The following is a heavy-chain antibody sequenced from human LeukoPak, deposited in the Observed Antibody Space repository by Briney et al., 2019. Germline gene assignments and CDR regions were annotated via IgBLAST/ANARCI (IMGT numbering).Heavy chain of an antibody. Sequence: SSETPSLTCTNLGGSISSGDHYWSWIRQHPGKGLEWIGYIYYSGSTHYNPSLKSRVSMSVDTSKNQFSLKLSSVTAADTAVYYCARLGRGIAVAGVFDYWGQGTLVTVSS. CDR3: ARLGRGIAVAGVFDY. CDR1: GGSISSGDHY. V-gene: IGHV4-31*03. D-gene: IGHD6-19*01. J-gene: IGHJ4*02. CDR2: IYYSGST.